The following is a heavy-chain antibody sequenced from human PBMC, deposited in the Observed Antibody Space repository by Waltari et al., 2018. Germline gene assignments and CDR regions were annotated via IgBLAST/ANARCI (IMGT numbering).Heavy chain of an antibody. V-gene: IGHV3-9*03. CDR1: GFTFDDYA. CDR3: AKASIAAAGNDAFDI. D-gene: IGHD6-13*01. Sequence: EVQLVESGGGLVQPGRSLRLSCAASGFTFDDYAMHWVRQAPGKGLEWVSGISWNSGSIGYADSVKGRFTISRDNAKNSLYLQMNSLRAEDMALYYCAKASIAAAGNDAFDIWGQGTMVTVSS. J-gene: IGHJ3*02. CDR2: ISWNSGSI.